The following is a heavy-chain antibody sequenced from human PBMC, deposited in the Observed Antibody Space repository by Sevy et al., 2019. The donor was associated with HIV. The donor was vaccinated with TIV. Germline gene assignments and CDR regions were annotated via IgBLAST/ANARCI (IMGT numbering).Heavy chain of an antibody. D-gene: IGHD3-3*01. V-gene: IGHV3-23*01. Sequence: GSLRLSCAVSGFTFSSHDMTWVRQAPGKGLEWVSGISGAGGSKWYADSVKGRFATSRDNSKNTLYLQMNTLRIEDTAMYYCARDLRSNFFDAFDIWGQGTMVTVSS. CDR2: ISGAGGSK. CDR3: ARDLRSNFFDAFDI. J-gene: IGHJ3*02. CDR1: GFTFSSHD.